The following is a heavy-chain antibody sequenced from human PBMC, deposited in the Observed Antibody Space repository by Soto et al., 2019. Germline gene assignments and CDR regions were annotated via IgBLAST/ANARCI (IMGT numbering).Heavy chain of an antibody. Sequence: QVQLVQSGAEVKKPGASVKISCEASGYSFTSQYVHWVRQAPGQGLEWMGIINPNGGSTTYAQKFRGRVTRTGDTPTNTVYMGLGGLTMGETAVYSCAREHGVRPGGGGTEPLDIWGQGTMVTVAS. CDR2: INPNGGST. J-gene: IGHJ3*02. D-gene: IGHD3-16*01. CDR1: GYSFTSQY. CDR3: AREHGVRPGGGGTEPLDI. V-gene: IGHV1-46*01.